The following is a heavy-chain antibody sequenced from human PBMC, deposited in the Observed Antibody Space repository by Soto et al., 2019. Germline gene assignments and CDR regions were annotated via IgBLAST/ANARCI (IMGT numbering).Heavy chain of an antibody. V-gene: IGHV3-30*18. CDR3: AKDRTYDYGDSLVDY. Sequence: QVQLVESGGGVVQPGRSLRLSCAASGFTFSSYGIHWVRQAPGKGLEWVAVISYDGSNKYYADSVKGRFTISRDNSKNTLYLQMNSLRAEDTAVYYCAKDRTYDYGDSLVDYWGQGTLVTVSS. J-gene: IGHJ4*02. CDR2: ISYDGSNK. D-gene: IGHD4-17*01. CDR1: GFTFSSYG.